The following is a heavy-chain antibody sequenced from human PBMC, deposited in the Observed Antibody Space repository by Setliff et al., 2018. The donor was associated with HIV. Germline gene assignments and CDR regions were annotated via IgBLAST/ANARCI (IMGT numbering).Heavy chain of an antibody. CDR3: AKGMDVVVPAAIES. V-gene: IGHV3-23*01. J-gene: IGHJ5*01. D-gene: IGHD2-2*01. CDR2: ISGSGGST. CDR1: GFTFSSYA. Sequence: LSLSCAASGFTFSSYAMSWVRQAPGKGLEWVSAISGSGGSTYYADSVKGRFTISRDNSKNTLYLQMNSLRAEDTAVYYCAKGMDVVVPAAIESWGQGTLVTVSS.